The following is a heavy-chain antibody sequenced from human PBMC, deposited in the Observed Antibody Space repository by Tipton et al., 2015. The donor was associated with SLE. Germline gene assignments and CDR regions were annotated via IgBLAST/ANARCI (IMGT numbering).Heavy chain of an antibody. J-gene: IGHJ4*02. V-gene: IGHV4-39*07. Sequence: TLSLTCTVSGGSITSSSYYWGWIRQPPGEGLEWIGGIYYSGSTYYNPGSTYYNPSLKSRVNLSVDTSKNQFSLKLSSVTAADTAMYYCARRSSWPDFDYWGQGTLVTVSS. CDR3: ARRSSWPDFDY. CDR1: GGSITSSSYY. CDR2: IYYSGSTYYNPGST. D-gene: IGHD6-13*01.